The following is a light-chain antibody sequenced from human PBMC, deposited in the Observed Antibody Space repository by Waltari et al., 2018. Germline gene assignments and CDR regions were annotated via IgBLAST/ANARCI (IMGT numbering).Light chain of an antibody. CDR2: DVT. J-gene: IGLJ2*01. Sequence: QSALTQPASVSGSPGQSITISCTGTNRDVGAFNFVSWFQPHPGKAPNLLIYDVTKRPSGVSNRVSGSKSGNTASLTISGLQTEDEAEYYCSSYTRTNTLVFGGGSRLTVL. CDR3: SSYTRTNTLV. CDR1: NRDVGAFNF. V-gene: IGLV2-14*03.